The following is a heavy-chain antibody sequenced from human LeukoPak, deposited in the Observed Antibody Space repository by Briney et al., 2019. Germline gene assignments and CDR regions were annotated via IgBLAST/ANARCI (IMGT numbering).Heavy chain of an antibody. Sequence: PGGSLRLSCATSGFTFDDYAMHWVRQAPGKGLEWVSGISWNSGSIGYADSVKGRFTISRDNAKNSLYLQMNSLRAEDTAVYYCARENKWLPTSDAFDIWGQGTMVTVSS. V-gene: IGHV3-9*01. CDR1: GFTFDDYA. J-gene: IGHJ3*02. CDR3: ARENKWLPTSDAFDI. CDR2: ISWNSGSI. D-gene: IGHD3-22*01.